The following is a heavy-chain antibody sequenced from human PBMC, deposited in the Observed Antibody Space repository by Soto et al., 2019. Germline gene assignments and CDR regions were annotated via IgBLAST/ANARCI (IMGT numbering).Heavy chain of an antibody. J-gene: IGHJ6*01. V-gene: IGHV3-48*02. CDR2: ISSSSSTI. Sequence: EVQLVESGGGLVQPGGSLRLSCAASGFTFSSYSMNWVRQAPGKGLEWGSYISSSSSTIYYADSVKGRFTISRDNAKNSLYLQMNSLRDEDTAVYYCARVMVYAIRTNYYYGMDVWGQGTTVTVSS. CDR3: ARVMVYAIRTNYYYGMDV. D-gene: IGHD2-8*01. CDR1: GFTFSSYS.